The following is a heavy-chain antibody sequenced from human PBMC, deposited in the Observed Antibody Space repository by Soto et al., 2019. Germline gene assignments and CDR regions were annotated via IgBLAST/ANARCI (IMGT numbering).Heavy chain of an antibody. J-gene: IGHJ3*01. CDR2: FIPIFRTL. V-gene: IGHV1-69*01. CDR1: GGIFGSHG. CDR3: VRDRRIYYSDPHDEFVASDYEV. D-gene: IGHD3-22*01. Sequence: QVQLIQSEAEVKKPGSSVRVSCTASGGIFGSHGFSWVRQAPGQRLEWVGGFIPIFRTLTYTEKFQARVRNAADESTNTVYLDLSSLTSEDTAVYCCVRDRRIYYSDPHDEFVASDYEVWGQGTMVSVSS.